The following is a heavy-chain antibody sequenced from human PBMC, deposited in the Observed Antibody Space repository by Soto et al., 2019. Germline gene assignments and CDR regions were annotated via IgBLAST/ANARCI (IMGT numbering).Heavy chain of an antibody. D-gene: IGHD3-10*01. Sequence: PXATLSLTCTVSGGSFSSGDYFWSWLRQSPGKRLEWIAYIYYSGSTNYNPSLKSRATISVDTSKSQVSLILTSMTAADAALYYCERSHNYYYYGFDVWGQGTAVTVSS. V-gene: IGHV4-61*08. CDR1: GGSFSSGDYF. CDR2: IYYSGST. CDR3: ERSHNYYYYGFDV. J-gene: IGHJ6*02.